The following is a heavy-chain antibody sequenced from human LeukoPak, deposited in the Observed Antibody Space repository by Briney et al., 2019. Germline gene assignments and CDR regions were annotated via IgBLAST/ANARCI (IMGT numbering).Heavy chain of an antibody. D-gene: IGHD5-18*01. J-gene: IGHJ3*02. CDR2: IYYSGST. CDR1: GGSISSYY. V-gene: IGHV4-59*01. CDR3: ARVGYSYPGSDAFDI. Sequence: PSETLSLTCTVSGGSISSYYWSWIRQPPGKGLEWIGYIYYSGSTNYNPSLKSRVTISVDTSKNQFSLKLSSVTAADTAVYYCARVGYSYPGSDAFDIWGQGTMVTVSS.